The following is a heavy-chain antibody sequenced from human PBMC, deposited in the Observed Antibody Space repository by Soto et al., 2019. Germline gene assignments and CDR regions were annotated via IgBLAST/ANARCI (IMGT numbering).Heavy chain of an antibody. J-gene: IGHJ4*02. CDR3: ASSYSGYLDN. Sequence: SETLSLTCSVSGGSMSSGAYYWTWFRQHPGKGLEWIAYIYHTENTYYNPSLRSRTTISVDTSENQFSLKLTSVTDADTAVYFCASSYSGYLDNWGQGTLVTVSS. D-gene: IGHD3-22*01. CDR1: GGSMSSGAYY. V-gene: IGHV4-31*03. CDR2: IYHTENT.